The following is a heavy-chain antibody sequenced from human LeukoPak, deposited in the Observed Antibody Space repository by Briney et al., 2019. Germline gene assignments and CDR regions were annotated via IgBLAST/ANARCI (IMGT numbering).Heavy chain of an antibody. CDR2: IYYSGST. Sequence: PSETLSLTCTVSGGSISSYHWSWIRQPPRKGLEWIGYIYYSGSTNYNPSLKSRVTISVDTSKNQFSLKLSSVTAADTAVYYCARGGYYGSGNDFRFDPWGQGTLVTVSS. CDR1: GGSISSYH. V-gene: IGHV4-59*01. J-gene: IGHJ5*02. CDR3: ARGGYYGSGNDFRFDP. D-gene: IGHD3-10*01.